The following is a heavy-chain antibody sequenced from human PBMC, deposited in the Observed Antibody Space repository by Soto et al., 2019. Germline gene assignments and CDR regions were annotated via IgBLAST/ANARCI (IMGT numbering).Heavy chain of an antibody. Sequence: DVQLLESGGHLVQPGGSLRLSCAASGFTFSSYAMSWVRQAPGKGLEWVSSVSAGGDMTYYSDSVKGRFTISRDNSNNALFLQMNSLRIEYTALYYCARGDRGGSGSPASYYYSGLDVWGQGAKVTVS. CDR3: ARGDRGGSGSPASYYYSGLDV. D-gene: IGHD3-10*01. CDR1: GFTFSSYA. CDR2: VSAGGDMT. V-gene: IGHV3-23*01. J-gene: IGHJ6*02.